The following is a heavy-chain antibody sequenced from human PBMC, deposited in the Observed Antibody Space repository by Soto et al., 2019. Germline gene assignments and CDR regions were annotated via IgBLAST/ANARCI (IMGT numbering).Heavy chain of an antibody. CDR2: INHSGGT. V-gene: IGHV4-34*01. CDR3: ARGLDYDFWSGYVNWFDP. J-gene: IGHJ5*02. D-gene: IGHD3-3*01. Sequence: SETLSLTCAVYGGSFSGYYWSWIRQPPGKGLEWIGEINHSGGTNYNPSLKSRVTISVDTSKNQFSLKLSSVTAADTAVYYCARGLDYDFWSGYVNWFDPWGQGTLVTVSS. CDR1: GGSFSGYY.